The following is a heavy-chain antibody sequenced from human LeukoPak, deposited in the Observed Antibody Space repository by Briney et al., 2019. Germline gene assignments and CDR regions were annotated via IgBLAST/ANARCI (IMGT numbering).Heavy chain of an antibody. V-gene: IGHV3-30*03. J-gene: IGHJ4*02. CDR2: ISYDGSNK. CDR1: GFTFSSYG. D-gene: IGHD3-22*01. CDR3: ARGPEYYDSSGYSQGWGSFDY. Sequence: GGSLRLSCAASGFTFSSYGMHWVRQAPGKGLEWVAVISYDGSNKYYADSVKGRFTISRDNSKNTLYLQMNSLRAEDTAVYYCARGPEYYDSSGYSQGWGSFDYWGQGSLVTVSS.